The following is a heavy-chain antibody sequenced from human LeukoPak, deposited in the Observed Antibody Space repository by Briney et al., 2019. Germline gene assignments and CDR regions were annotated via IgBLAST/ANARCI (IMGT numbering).Heavy chain of an antibody. J-gene: IGHJ4*02. V-gene: IGHV4-38-2*02. Sequence: SETLSLTCTVSGYSINSGYYWGWIRPPPGEGLEWIGSINHSGSTYYSPSLKSRVTISLDTSKNQFSLKLNSVTAADTAVYYCARVTPVHYDTSVYSAYWGQGTLVTVSS. CDR3: ARVTPVHYDTSVYSAY. CDR2: INHSGST. CDR1: GYSINSGYY. D-gene: IGHD3-22*01.